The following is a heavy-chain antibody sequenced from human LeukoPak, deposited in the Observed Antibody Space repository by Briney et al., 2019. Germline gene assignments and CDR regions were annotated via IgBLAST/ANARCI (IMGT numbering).Heavy chain of an antibody. CDR2: IYHSGRT. Sequence: SETLSLTCTVSGYSISSGYYWGWIRQPPGKGLEWIGSIYHSGRTFYNPSLKSRVAISVDTSKNQFSLKLSSVTAADTSVYYCTSTQLLTSWFDPWGQGTLVTVSS. D-gene: IGHD2-2*01. CDR1: GYSISSGYY. V-gene: IGHV4-38-2*02. J-gene: IGHJ5*02. CDR3: TSTQLLTSWFDP.